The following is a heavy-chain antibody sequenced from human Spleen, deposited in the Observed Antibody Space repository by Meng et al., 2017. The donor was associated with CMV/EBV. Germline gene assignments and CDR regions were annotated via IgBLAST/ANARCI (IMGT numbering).Heavy chain of an antibody. D-gene: IGHD6-19*01. CDR2: ISWDGGST. V-gene: IGHV3-43D*03. CDR1: GFTFDDYA. CDR3: VKDFSGGWSGAGYFDS. J-gene: IGHJ4*02. Sequence: GGSLRLSCAASGFTFDDYAMHWVRQAPGKGLEWVSLISWDGGSTNYADSVKGRFTISRDNSKNSLYLQMDSLRAEDTALYYCVKDFSGGWSGAGYFDSWGQGTLVTVSS.